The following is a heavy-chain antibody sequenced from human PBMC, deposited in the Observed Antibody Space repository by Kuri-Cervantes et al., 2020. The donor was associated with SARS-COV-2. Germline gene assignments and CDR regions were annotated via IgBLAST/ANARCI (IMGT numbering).Heavy chain of an antibody. J-gene: IGHJ4*02. CDR1: GGSISSYY. D-gene: IGHD4-17*01. Sequence: ESLKISCTVSGGSISSYYWSWIRQPPGKGLEWIGYIYYSGSTNYNPSLKSRVTISVDTSKNQFSLKLSSVTAADTAVYYCARLGYGDYVGSWGQGTLGTVSS. CDR2: IYYSGST. V-gene: IGHV4-59*01. CDR3: ARLGYGDYVGS.